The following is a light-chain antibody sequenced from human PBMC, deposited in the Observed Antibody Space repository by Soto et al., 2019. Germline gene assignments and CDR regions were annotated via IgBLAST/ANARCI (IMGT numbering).Light chain of an antibody. CDR2: DAS. CDR3: HQRNNWPLT. Sequence: EIVLTQSPATPSLSPGERATLSCRASQDIRSYLAWYQQKPGQAPRLLIYDASNRATGIPDRFSGSGSGTDFTLTISSLEPEDFAIYYCHQRNNWPLTFGGGTKVDIK. V-gene: IGKV3-11*01. CDR1: QDIRSY. J-gene: IGKJ4*01.